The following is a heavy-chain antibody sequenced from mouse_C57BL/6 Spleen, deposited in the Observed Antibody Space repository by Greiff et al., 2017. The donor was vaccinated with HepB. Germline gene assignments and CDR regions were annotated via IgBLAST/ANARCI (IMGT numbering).Heavy chain of an antibody. CDR1: GYSITSGYY. CDR3: ARGTYYYGSSWDYFDY. CDR2: ISYDGSN. D-gene: IGHD1-1*01. V-gene: IGHV3-6*01. J-gene: IGHJ2*01. Sequence: VQLQESGPGLVKPSQSLSLTCSVTGYSITSGYYWNWIRQFPGNKLEWMGYISYDGSNNYNPSLKNRISITRDTSKNQFFLKLNSVTTEDTATYYCARGTYYYGSSWDYFDYWGQGTTLTVSS.